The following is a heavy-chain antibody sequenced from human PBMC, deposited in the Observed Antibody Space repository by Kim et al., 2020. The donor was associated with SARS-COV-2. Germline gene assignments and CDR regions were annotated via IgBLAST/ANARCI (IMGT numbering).Heavy chain of an antibody. D-gene: IGHD3-10*01. CDR3: ARGPLWFGEWSFDY. V-gene: IGHV1-2*02. Sequence: QQFQGRVTMAGDTSISTAYMELSGLRSDDTAVYYCARGPLWFGEWSFDYWGQGTLVTVSS. J-gene: IGHJ4*02.